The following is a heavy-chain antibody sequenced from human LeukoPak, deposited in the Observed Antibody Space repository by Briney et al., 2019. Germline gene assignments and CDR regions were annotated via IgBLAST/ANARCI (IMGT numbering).Heavy chain of an antibody. CDR3: ARKSQLWLKGWFDP. V-gene: IGHV4-61*02. Sequence: SQTLSLTCSVSGDSIRSGSFHWNWIRQPAGKGLEWIGRIYITGSTDYNPSLKSRVTISVDTSKNQFSLKLSSVTAADTAVYYCARKSQLWLKGWFDPWGQGTLVTVSS. J-gene: IGHJ5*02. CDR1: GDSIRSGSFH. D-gene: IGHD5-18*01. CDR2: IYITGST.